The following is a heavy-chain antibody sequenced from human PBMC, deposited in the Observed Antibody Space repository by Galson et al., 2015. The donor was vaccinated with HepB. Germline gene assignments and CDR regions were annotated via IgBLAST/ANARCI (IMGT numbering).Heavy chain of an antibody. CDR1: GFTFSSHW. V-gene: IGHV3-74*01. Sequence: SLRSSCAAPGFTFSSHWLTWIRQAPGKGLEWVSRLNSDRKSSNYADSVKGRFIISRDNAKNTLYLQGNSLRDEDTAMYYCAKDRNYGGYDPWGQGTLVIVAS. D-gene: IGHD4-23*01. CDR3: AKDRNYGGYDP. J-gene: IGHJ5*01. CDR2: LNSDRKSS.